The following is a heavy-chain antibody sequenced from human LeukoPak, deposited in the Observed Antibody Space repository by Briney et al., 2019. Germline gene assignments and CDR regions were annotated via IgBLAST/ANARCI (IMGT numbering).Heavy chain of an antibody. D-gene: IGHD1-26*01. CDR3: ARDTSVGSYRFDY. V-gene: IGHV3-74*01. Sequence: GGSLRLSCAASGFIFSSYWIHWIRQAPGKGLVWVSRINSDGSSTSYADSVKGRFTISRDNAKNTLYLQMNSLRAEDTAVYYCARDTSVGSYRFDYWGQGTLVTVSS. CDR2: INSDGSST. J-gene: IGHJ4*02. CDR1: GFIFSSYW.